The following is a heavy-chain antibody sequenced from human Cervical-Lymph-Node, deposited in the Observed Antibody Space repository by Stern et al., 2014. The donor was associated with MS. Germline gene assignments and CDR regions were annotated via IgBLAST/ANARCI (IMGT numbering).Heavy chain of an antibody. J-gene: IGHJ4*02. CDR3: ARAPPNNYDSSGYYSYFDY. D-gene: IGHD3-22*01. Sequence: EVQLLESGGGLVQPGGSLRLSCAASGFTFSSYSMNWVRQAPGKGLEWVSYISSSSSTIYYADSVKGRFTISRDNAKNSLYLQTNSLRAEDTAVYYCARAPPNNYDSSGYYSYFDYWGQGTLVTVSS. V-gene: IGHV3-48*01. CDR2: ISSSSSTI. CDR1: GFTFSSYS.